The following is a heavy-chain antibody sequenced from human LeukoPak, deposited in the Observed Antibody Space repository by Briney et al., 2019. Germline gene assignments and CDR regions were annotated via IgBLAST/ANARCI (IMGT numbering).Heavy chain of an antibody. J-gene: IGHJ4*02. CDR3: ARRKSRYYFDY. CDR1: GGSISSSSYF. CDR2: IYYSGIT. V-gene: IGHV4-39*01. Sequence: SETLSLTCTVSGGSISSSSYFWGWIRQPPGKGLEWIGSIYYSGITYYNPSLKSRVTISVDTSKNQFSLKLRSVTAADTAMYYCARRKSRYYFDYWGQGTLVTVSS.